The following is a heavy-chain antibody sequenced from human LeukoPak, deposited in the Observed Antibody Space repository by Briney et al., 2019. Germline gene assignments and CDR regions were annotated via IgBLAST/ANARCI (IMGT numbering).Heavy chain of an antibody. CDR2: ISSSSSYI. Sequence: GGSLRLSCAASGFTFSSYSMNWVRQAPGKGLEWVSSISSSSSYIYYADSVKGRFTISRDNAKNSLYLQMNNLRAEDTAVYYCAREASSSSSFDYWGQGTLVTVSS. D-gene: IGHD6-6*01. J-gene: IGHJ4*02. CDR1: GFTFSSYS. V-gene: IGHV3-21*01. CDR3: AREASSSSSFDY.